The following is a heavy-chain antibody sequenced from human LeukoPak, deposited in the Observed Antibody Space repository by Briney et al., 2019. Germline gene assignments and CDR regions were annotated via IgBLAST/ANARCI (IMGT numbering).Heavy chain of an antibody. CDR1: GFTFSSYA. V-gene: IGHV3-23*01. CDR2: ISGRGGST. Sequence: GGSLRLSCAASGFTFSSYAMSWVRQAPGKGLEWVSVISGRGGSTYYADSVKGRFTVSRDNSKNTLYLQMNSLRAEDTAVYYCAKDLSNYYDSSRAFDIGGQGTMVTVSS. CDR3: AKDLSNYYDSSRAFDI. J-gene: IGHJ3*02. D-gene: IGHD3-22*01.